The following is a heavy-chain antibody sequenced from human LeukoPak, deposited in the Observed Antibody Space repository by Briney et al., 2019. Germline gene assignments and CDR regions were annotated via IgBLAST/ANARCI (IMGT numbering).Heavy chain of an antibody. J-gene: IGHJ4*02. CDR2: ISYSGSI. CDR1: GASISSSTYY. D-gene: IGHD6-19*01. V-gene: IGHV4-39*01. CDR3: ARPPQRQWLDPFDY. Sequence: PSETLSLTCTVSGASISSSTYYWGWIRQPPGKGLEWIGSISYSGSISYNPSLKSRVTISVDTSKNQFSLKLNSMTAADTAVYYCARPPQRQWLDPFDYWGQGTLVTVST.